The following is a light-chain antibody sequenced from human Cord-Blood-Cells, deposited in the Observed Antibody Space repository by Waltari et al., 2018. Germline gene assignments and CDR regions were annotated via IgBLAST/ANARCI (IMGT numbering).Light chain of an antibody. V-gene: IGKV1-33*01. CDR3: QQYDNRPLYT. Sequence: DIQMTPSPSSLSASVGDRVTITCQASQDISNYLNWYQQKPGKAPKLLIYDASNLETGVPSRFSGSGSGTDFTFTISSLQPEDIATYYCQQYDNRPLYTFGQGTKLEIK. J-gene: IGKJ2*01. CDR2: DAS. CDR1: QDISNY.